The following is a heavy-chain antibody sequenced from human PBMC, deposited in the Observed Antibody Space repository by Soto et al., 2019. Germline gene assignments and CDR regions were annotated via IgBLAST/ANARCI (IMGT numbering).Heavy chain of an antibody. V-gene: IGHV3-53*01. CDR3: ARGHDFWSGYRVHYYGMDV. J-gene: IGHJ6*02. CDR2: IYSGGST. D-gene: IGHD3-3*01. Sequence: PGGSLRLSCAASGFTVSSNYMSWVRQAPGKGLEWVSVIYSGGSTYYADSVKGRFTISRDNSKNTLYLQMNSLRAEDTAVYYCARGHDFWSGYRVHYYGMDVWGQGTPVTVSS. CDR1: GFTVSSNY.